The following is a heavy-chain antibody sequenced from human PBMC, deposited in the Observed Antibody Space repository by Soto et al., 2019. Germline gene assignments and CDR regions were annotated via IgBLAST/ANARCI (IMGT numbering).Heavy chain of an antibody. CDR3: ASQIGYNWNYWYFDL. D-gene: IGHD1-20*01. V-gene: IGHV1-69*01. Sequence: QVQLVQSGAEVKKPGSSVKVSCKASGGTFSSYAISWVRQAPGQGLEWMGGIIPIFGTANYAQKFQGRVTNTAYASTSTAYMELSSLRSEDTAVYYCASQIGYNWNYWYFDLWGRGTLVTVSS. CDR1: GGTFSSYA. CDR2: IIPIFGTA. J-gene: IGHJ2*01.